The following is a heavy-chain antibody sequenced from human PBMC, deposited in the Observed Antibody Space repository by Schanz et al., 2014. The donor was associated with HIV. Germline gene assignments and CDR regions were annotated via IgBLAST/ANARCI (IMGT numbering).Heavy chain of an antibody. CDR3: AKGRSGRGALFVGMDV. D-gene: IGHD3-10*01. CDR2: ISGSGTTA. CDR1: GFSFSSYA. J-gene: IGHJ6*01. Sequence: EVQLLESGGGLLQPGGSLRLSCAASGFSFSSYAMSWVRQAPGKGLECVSVISGSGTTAYYADSVKGRFTISRDAAKNSLFLQMNSLRPEDTALYYCAKGRSGRGALFVGMDVWGQGTPVTVSS. V-gene: IGHV3-23*01.